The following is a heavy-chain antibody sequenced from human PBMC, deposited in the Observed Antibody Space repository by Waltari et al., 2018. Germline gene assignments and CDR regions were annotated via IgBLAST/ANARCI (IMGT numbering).Heavy chain of an antibody. CDR1: GGSISSSSYY. J-gene: IGHJ4*02. V-gene: IGHV4-39*07. CDR3: ARDLTSLVVVTEPYFDY. CDR2: IYYSGST. Sequence: QLQLQESGPGLVKPSETLSLTCTVSGGSISSSSYYCGWIRPPHGKGLEWIGSIYYSGSTYYNPSLKSRVTISVDTSKNQFSLKLSSVTAADTAVYYCARDLTSLVVVTEPYFDYWGQGTLVTVSS. D-gene: IGHD2-15*01.